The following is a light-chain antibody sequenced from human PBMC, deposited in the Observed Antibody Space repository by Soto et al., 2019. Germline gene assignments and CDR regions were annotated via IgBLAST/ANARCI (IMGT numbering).Light chain of an antibody. CDR2: KAS. J-gene: IGKJ4*01. CDR3: QQYHSYSLT. Sequence: DIPMTQSPSTLSASVGDRVTITCRASQSISSWLAWYQQXXXXAPKLLIYKASSLEGGVPSRFSGSGSGTDFTLTISSLQPDDFATYYCQQYHSYSLTFGGGTKVDIK. V-gene: IGKV1-5*03. CDR1: QSISSW.